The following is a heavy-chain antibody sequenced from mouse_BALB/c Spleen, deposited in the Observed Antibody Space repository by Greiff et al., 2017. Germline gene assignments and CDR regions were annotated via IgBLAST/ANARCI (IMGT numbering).Heavy chain of an antibody. CDR1: GYSITSDYA. V-gene: IGHV3-2*02. Sequence: EVQLVESGPGLVKPSQSLSLTCTVTGYSITSDYAWHWIRQFPGNKLEWMGYISYSGSTSYNPSLKSRISITRDTSKNQFFLQLNSVTTEDTATYYCATIYDGYWYFDVWGAGTTVTVSS. CDR3: ATIYDGYWYFDV. J-gene: IGHJ1*01. CDR2: ISYSGST. D-gene: IGHD2-3*01.